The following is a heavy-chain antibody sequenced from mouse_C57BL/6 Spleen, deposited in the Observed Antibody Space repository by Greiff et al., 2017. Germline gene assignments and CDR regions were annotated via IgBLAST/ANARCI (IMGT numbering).Heavy chain of an antibody. CDR1: GYTFTSYT. V-gene: IGHV1-4*01. Sequence: VHVKQSGAELARPGASVKMSCKASGYTFTSYTMHWVKQRPGQGLEWIGYINPSSGYTKYNQKCKDKATWTADKSSSTAYMQLSSLTSEDSAVYYCARDYSNWFAYWGQGTLVTVSA. D-gene: IGHD2-5*01. J-gene: IGHJ3*01. CDR3: ARDYSNWFAY. CDR2: INPSSGYT.